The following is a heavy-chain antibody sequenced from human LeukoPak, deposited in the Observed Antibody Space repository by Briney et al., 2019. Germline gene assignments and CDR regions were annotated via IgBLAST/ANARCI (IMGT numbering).Heavy chain of an antibody. J-gene: IGHJ5*02. CDR3: ARDVDDYDFWSGYFRVSWFDP. CDR2: INPNSGGT. V-gene: IGHV1-2*06. Sequence: ASVKVSCKASGYTFTGYYMHWVRQAPGQGLEWMGRINPNSGGTNYAQKFQGRVTMTRDTSMSTAYMELSRLRSEDPAVYYCARDVDDYDFWSGYFRVSWFDPWGQGTLVTVSS. CDR1: GYTFTGYY. D-gene: IGHD3-3*01.